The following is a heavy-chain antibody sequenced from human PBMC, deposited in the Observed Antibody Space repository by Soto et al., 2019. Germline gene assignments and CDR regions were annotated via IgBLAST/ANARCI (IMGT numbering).Heavy chain of an antibody. CDR1: GGSISSGGYS. D-gene: IGHD4-17*01. Sequence: QLQLQESGSGLVKPSQTLSLTCAVSGGSISSGGYSWSWIRQPPGKGLEWIGYIYHSGYPYCNPSLKSRVTISVDRSKNQFSLKLSSVTAADTAVYYCARAHYGDYGYGMDVWGQGTTVTVSS. CDR2: IYHSGYP. J-gene: IGHJ6*02. V-gene: IGHV4-30-2*01. CDR3: ARAHYGDYGYGMDV.